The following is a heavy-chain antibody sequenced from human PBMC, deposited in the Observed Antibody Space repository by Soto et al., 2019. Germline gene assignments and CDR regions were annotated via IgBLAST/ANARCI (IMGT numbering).Heavy chain of an antibody. V-gene: IGHV4-59*01. CDR2: IYYSGST. Sequence: QVQLQESGPGLVKPSETLSLTCTVSGGSISSYYWSWIRQPPGKGLEWIGYIYYSGSTNYNPSLKSRVTISVDTSKNQFSLKLSSVTAADTAVYYCARRKGVAAAGRGRLSHWFDPWGQGTLVTVSS. CDR3: ARRKGVAAAGRGRLSHWFDP. D-gene: IGHD6-13*01. CDR1: GGSISSYY. J-gene: IGHJ5*02.